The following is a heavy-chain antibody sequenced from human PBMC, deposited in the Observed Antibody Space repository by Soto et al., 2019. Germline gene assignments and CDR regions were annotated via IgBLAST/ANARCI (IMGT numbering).Heavy chain of an antibody. CDR2: IYYSGST. CDR3: ARDSGITGTFTY. V-gene: IGHV4-59*01. D-gene: IGHD1-7*01. CDR1: GGSISSSY. Sequence: SETLSLTCTVSGGSISSSYWSWIRQPPGKGLEWIGYIYYSGSTKYNPSLKSRITISVDTSKNQFSLKLSSVTPADTAVYYCARDSGITGTFTYWGQGTLVTVSS. J-gene: IGHJ4*02.